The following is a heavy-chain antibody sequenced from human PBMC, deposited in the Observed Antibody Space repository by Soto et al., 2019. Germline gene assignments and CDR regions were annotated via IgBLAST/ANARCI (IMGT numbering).Heavy chain of an antibody. J-gene: IGHJ4*02. CDR1: GTTFSNFA. D-gene: IGHD3-22*01. CDR3: VRGPDYEGYFDY. CDR2: IILPFGTP. V-gene: IGHV1-69*05. Sequence: QVRLVQSGAEVKKTGSSVKVSCEASGTTFSNFAIGWVRQAPGQGLEWMGGIILPFGTPNYAQKFQGRVTISPDESTTTAYMYLRGLRSEDTAVYYCVRGPDYEGYFDYWGQGTLVTVSS.